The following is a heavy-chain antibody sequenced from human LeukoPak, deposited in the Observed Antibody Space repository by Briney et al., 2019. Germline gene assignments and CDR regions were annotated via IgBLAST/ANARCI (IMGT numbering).Heavy chain of an antibody. J-gene: IGHJ5*02. CDR2: ISSSSYI. CDR3: ARDNSIAARLGRWFDP. CDR1: GFTFNSYS. Sequence: GGSLRVSCAASGFTFNSYSMNWVRQARGKGLEWVSSISSSSYIYYADSVKGRFTISRDNAKNSLYLQMNSLRAEDTAVYYCARDNSIAARLGRWFDPWGQGTLVTVSS. D-gene: IGHD6-6*01. V-gene: IGHV3-21*01.